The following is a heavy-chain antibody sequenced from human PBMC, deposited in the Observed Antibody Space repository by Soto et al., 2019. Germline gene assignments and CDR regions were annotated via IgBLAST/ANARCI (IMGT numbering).Heavy chain of an antibody. CDR2: IKRKIDGETT. J-gene: IGHJ6*01. CDR3: VTDRGGGMDV. CDR1: GFTFSDAW. Sequence: EVQLVESGGGMVMPGGSLRLSCAASGFTFSDAWMTWIRQAPGKGLQCVGRIKRKIDGETTDCAAPVKGRFTISRDDSKNTLYLQMNSLKVEDTAMYYCVTDRGGGMDVWGQGTKVTVSS. D-gene: IGHD3-10*01. V-gene: IGHV3-15*01.